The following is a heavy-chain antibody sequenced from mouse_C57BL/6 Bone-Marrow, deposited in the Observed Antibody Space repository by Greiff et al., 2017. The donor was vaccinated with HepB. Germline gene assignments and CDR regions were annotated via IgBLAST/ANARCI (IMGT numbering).Heavy chain of an antibody. CDR3: ARPITTVVDFDV. CDR1: GFTFSSYG. J-gene: IGHJ1*03. Sequence: DVMLVESGGDLVKPGGSLKLSCAASGFTFSSYGMSWVRQTPDKRLEWVATISSGGSYTYYPDSVKGRFTISRDNAKNTLYLQMSSLKSEDTAMYYCARPITTVVDFDVWGTGTTVTVSS. CDR2: ISSGGSYT. V-gene: IGHV5-6*02. D-gene: IGHD1-1*01.